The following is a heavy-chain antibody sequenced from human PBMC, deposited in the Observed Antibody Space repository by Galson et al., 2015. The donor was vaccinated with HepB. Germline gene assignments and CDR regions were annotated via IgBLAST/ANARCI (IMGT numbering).Heavy chain of an antibody. CDR1: GFTFSSLG. D-gene: IGHD1-1*01. CDR3: AKGTTSIDY. V-gene: IGHV3-23*01. Sequence: SLRLSCAASGFTFSSLGMTWVRQAPGKGLECVSAISMSGSGRDYVDSVRGRFTISRDNSDNMLYLQMNDLRAEDTAVYYCAKGTTSIDYWGQGTLVTVSS. J-gene: IGHJ4*02. CDR2: ISMSGSGR.